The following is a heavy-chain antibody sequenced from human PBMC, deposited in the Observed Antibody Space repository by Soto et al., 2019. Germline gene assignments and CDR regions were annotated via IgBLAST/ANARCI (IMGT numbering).Heavy chain of an antibody. CDR2: IYYSGST. CDR3: ARDSGSSSFDAFDI. D-gene: IGHD6-6*01. J-gene: IGHJ3*02. V-gene: IGHV4-31*03. CDR1: GGSISSGGYY. Sequence: TLSLTCTVSGGSISSGGYYWSWIRQHPGKGLEWIGYIYYSGSTYYNPSLKSRVTISVDTSKNQFSLKLSSVTAADTAVYYCARDSGSSSFDAFDIWGQGTMVTVS.